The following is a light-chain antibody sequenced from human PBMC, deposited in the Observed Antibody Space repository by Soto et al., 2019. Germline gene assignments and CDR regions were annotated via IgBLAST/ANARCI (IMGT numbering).Light chain of an antibody. CDR1: QDISNY. CDR3: QNYNSAPYA. CDR2: EAS. V-gene: IGKV1-27*01. Sequence: DIQMTQSPSFLSASVGDRVTITCRASQDISNYVAWYQQKPGKVPALLIYEASTLQSGVPSRFSGRGSGTDFTLTISSLQPEDVATYFCQNYNSAPYAFGQGTKLEMK. J-gene: IGKJ2*01.